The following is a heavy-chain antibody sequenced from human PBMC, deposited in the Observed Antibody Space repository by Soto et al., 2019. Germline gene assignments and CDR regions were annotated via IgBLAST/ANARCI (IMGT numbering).Heavy chain of an antibody. V-gene: IGHV4-4*07. D-gene: IGHD4-17*01. CDR2: IYASVYASGST. CDR1: GASTKNFY. J-gene: IGHJ4*02. CDR3: AVDYGGNSFDY. Sequence: QVQLQESGPGLVKPSEPLSLTCSVSGASTKNFYWSWIRQPAGKELEWIGRIYASVYASGSTNYNPALKSRVTMSVDTSKNQFSLKLSSLTAADTAVYYCAVDYGGNSFDYWGQGTLVTVSS.